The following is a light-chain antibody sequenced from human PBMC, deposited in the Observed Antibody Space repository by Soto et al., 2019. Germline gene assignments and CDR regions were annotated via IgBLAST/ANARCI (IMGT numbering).Light chain of an antibody. V-gene: IGKV1-27*01. CDR2: GAS. CDR3: QRYSSAPCT. J-gene: IGKJ2*02. Sequence: DIQMTQSPSSLSASRGDTVTITCRASQGVSNYLAWYQHKPGKVPKLLVYGASTLQSGVPSRFSGSGIGTDFTLTISSLQPEDVATYYCQRYSSAPCTFGQGTKVDIK. CDR1: QGVSNY.